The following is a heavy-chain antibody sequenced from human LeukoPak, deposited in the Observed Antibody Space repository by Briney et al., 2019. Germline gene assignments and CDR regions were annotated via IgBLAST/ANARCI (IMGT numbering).Heavy chain of an antibody. J-gene: IGHJ3*02. D-gene: IGHD3-16*01. V-gene: IGHV1-18*01. CDR3: ARDPRPSGGSAFDI. CDR1: GYTFTSYG. Sequence: ASVKVSCKASGYTFTSYGISWVRQAPGQGLEWMGWISAYNGDTNYAQKLQGRVTMTTDTSTSTAYMELRSLRSDDTAVYYCARDPRPSGGSAFDIWGQGTMVTVSS. CDR2: ISAYNGDT.